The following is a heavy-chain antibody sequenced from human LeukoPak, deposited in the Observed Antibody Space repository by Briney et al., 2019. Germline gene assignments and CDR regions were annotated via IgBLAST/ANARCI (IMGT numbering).Heavy chain of an antibody. D-gene: IGHD3-3*01. CDR3: ARDIYSDYDFWSGPTAPGTFDY. V-gene: IGHV3-48*04. CDR1: GFTFSSYS. J-gene: IGHJ4*02. CDR2: ISSSSTI. Sequence: GGSLRLSCAASGFTFSSYSMNWVRQAPGKGLEWVSYISSSSTIYYADPVKGRFTISRDNAKNSLYLQMNSLRAEDTAVYYCARDIYSDYDFWSGPTAPGTFDYWGQGTLVTVSS.